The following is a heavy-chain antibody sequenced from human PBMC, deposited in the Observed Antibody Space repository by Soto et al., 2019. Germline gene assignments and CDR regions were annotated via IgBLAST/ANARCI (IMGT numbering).Heavy chain of an antibody. CDR1: GGSISSGDYY. CDR2: IYYSGST. CDR3: ARGLRSTVTTYWYFDL. Sequence: QVQLQESGPGLVKPSQTLSLTCTVSGGSISSGDYYWSWIRQPPGKGLEWIGYIYYSGSTYYNPSLTSRVTISVDTSKNQFALKLSFVTAADTAVYYCARGLRSTVTTYWYFDLWGRGTLVTVSS. D-gene: IGHD4-17*01. V-gene: IGHV4-30-4*01. J-gene: IGHJ2*01.